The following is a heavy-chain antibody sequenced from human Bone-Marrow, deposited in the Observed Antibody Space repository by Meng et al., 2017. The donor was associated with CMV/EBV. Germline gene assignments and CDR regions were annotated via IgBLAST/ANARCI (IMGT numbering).Heavy chain of an antibody. CDR1: GLPFSSYW. J-gene: IGHJ5*02. D-gene: IGHD2-2*01. V-gene: IGHV3-74*01. Sequence: SGLPFSSYWMHWVRQAPGKGLVWVSRIKSDGSSTNYADSVKGRFTISRDNAKNTLYLQMNSLRAEDTAVYYCARVHCSTTSCYWFDPWGHGTLVTVSS. CDR3: ARVHCSTTSCYWFDP. CDR2: IKSDGSST.